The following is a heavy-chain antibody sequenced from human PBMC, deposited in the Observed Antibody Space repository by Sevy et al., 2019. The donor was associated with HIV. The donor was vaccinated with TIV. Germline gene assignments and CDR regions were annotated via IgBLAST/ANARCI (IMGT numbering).Heavy chain of an antibody. CDR3: TRWKAAQSIFDY. J-gene: IGHJ4*02. CDR2: LKSDVYGGTV. CDR1: GFTFGDYC. V-gene: IGHV3-49*04. Sequence: GGSLRLSCTASGFTFGDYCMSWVRQAPGKGLEWVAFLKSDVYGGTVDHAASVRGRFVTSREDSNTIAYLQMNDLKTEDTGVYYCTRWKAAQSIFDYWGQGALVTVSS. D-gene: IGHD6-13*01.